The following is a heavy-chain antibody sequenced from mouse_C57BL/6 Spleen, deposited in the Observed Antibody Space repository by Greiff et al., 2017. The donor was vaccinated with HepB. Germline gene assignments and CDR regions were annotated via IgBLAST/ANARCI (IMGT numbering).Heavy chain of an antibody. Sequence: DVMLVESGGGLVQPGGSLKLSCAASGFTFSDYYMYWVRQTPEKRLEWVAYISNGGGSTYYPDTVKGRFTISRDNAKNTLYLQMSRLKSEDTAMYYCARRHYYGSSYYAMDYWGQGTSVTVSS. CDR2: ISNGGGST. J-gene: IGHJ4*01. CDR3: ARRHYYGSSYYAMDY. D-gene: IGHD1-1*01. V-gene: IGHV5-12*01. CDR1: GFTFSDYY.